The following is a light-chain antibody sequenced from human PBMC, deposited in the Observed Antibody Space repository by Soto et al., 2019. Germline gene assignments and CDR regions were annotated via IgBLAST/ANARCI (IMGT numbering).Light chain of an antibody. Sequence: DIQMTQSPSTLSASVGDRVTITCRASQSISSWLAWYQQKPGKAPKLLIYKASSLESGVPSRFSGSGSGTEFTLTISSLQPDDFATYYCQQCTSPYTFGQGTKLEIK. CDR3: QQCTSPYT. V-gene: IGKV1-5*03. J-gene: IGKJ2*01. CDR1: QSISSW. CDR2: KAS.